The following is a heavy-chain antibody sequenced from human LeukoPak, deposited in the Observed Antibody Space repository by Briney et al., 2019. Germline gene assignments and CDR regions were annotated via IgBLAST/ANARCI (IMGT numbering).Heavy chain of an antibody. CDR2: IKEDGTET. D-gene: IGHD5-24*01. V-gene: IGHV3-7*03. Sequence: GGSLRLSCAASGFMFSSNWMSWVRLAPGKGLEWVANIKEDGTETYYVDSVKGRFTISRDNAKSSLYLQMNSLRVEDTAVYYCAKEGRSLQTYWGQGALVTVSS. J-gene: IGHJ4*02. CDR3: AKEGRSLQTY. CDR1: GFMFSSNW.